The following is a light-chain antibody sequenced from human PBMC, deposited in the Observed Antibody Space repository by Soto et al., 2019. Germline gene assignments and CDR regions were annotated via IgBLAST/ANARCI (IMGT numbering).Light chain of an antibody. V-gene: IGLV2-14*01. CDR3: SSYTSSSSFV. Sequence: QSALTQPASVSGSPGQSITISCTGTSSDVGGYKYVSWYPQHPGKAPKLMIYEVSNRPSGVSNRFSGSKSGNTASLTISGLQVEDEADYYCSSYTSSSSFVFGTGTKVTVL. CDR2: EVS. CDR1: SSDVGGYKY. J-gene: IGLJ1*01.